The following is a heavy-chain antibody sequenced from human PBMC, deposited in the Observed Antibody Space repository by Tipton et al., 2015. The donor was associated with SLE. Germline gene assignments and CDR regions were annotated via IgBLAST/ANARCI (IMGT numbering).Heavy chain of an antibody. CDR2: IYYSGST. J-gene: IGHJ4*02. Sequence: TLSLTCTVSGGSISSYYWSWIRQPPGEGLAWIGYIYYSGSTNYNPSRKSRVTISLDTSKNQFSLKLSSVTAADTAVYYCAMTAMVFDYWGQGTLVTVSS. CDR1: GGSISSYY. CDR3: AMTAMVFDY. D-gene: IGHD5-18*01. V-gene: IGHV4-59*08.